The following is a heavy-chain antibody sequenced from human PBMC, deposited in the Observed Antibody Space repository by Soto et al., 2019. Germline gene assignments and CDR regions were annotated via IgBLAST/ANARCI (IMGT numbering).Heavy chain of an antibody. J-gene: IGHJ6*03. Sequence: GASVKVSCKVSGYTLTELSMHWVRQAPGKGLEWMGGFDPEDGETIYAQKFQGRVTMTEDTSTDTAYMELSSLRSEDTAVYYCATTPFSGYDIYYYMDVWGKGTTVTVS. CDR1: GYTLTELS. V-gene: IGHV1-24*01. CDR2: FDPEDGET. D-gene: IGHD5-12*01. CDR3: ATTPFSGYDIYYYMDV.